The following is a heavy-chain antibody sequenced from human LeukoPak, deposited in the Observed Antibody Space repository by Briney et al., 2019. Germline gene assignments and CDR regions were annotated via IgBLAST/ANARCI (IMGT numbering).Heavy chain of an antibody. CDR2: ISPNGNNK. CDR1: GFTFNSYH. CDR3: ARDYNGHWSVDY. Sequence: GSLRLSCAASGFTFNSYHIHWVRQAPGKGLEWVALISPNGNNKHYADSVKGRFTLSRDNSKNTLNLKMNSLRVEDTALYYCARDYNGHWSVDYWGQGTLVTVSS. D-gene: IGHD3-10*01. V-gene: IGHV3-30*04. J-gene: IGHJ4*02.